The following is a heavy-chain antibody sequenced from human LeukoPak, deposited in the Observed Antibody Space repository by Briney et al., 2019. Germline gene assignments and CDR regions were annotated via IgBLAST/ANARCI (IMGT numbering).Heavy chain of an antibody. CDR3: ARDQMADYYGSGSYDY. CDR2: IYTSGST. V-gene: IGHV4-4*07. D-gene: IGHD3-10*01. J-gene: IGHJ4*02. Sequence: SETLSLTCTVSGGSISSYYWSWIRQPAGKGLEWIGRIYTSGSTNYNPSLKSRVTMSVDTSKNQFSLKLSSVTAADTAVYYCARDQMADYYGSGSYDYWSQGTLVTVSS. CDR1: GGSISSYY.